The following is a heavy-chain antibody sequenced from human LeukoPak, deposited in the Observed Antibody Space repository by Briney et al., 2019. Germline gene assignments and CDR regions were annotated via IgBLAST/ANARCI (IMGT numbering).Heavy chain of an antibody. D-gene: IGHD3-10*01. Sequence: PSETLSLTCTVSSGSISTSNYYCGWVRQPPGKALEWIGNIFYSGSTYYSPSLKSRVTISLDTSRNQFSLKLSSVTAAETAMYYCARDGGGSGSYWGLRYNWFDPWGQGTLVTVSS. CDR3: ARDGGGSGSYWGLRYNWFDP. CDR2: IFYSGST. CDR1: SGSISTSNYY. V-gene: IGHV4-39*07. J-gene: IGHJ5*02.